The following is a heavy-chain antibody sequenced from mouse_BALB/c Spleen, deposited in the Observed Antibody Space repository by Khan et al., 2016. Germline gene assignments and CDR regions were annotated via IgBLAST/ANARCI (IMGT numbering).Heavy chain of an antibody. CDR2: INPGSSTI. CDR3: ARANYYAMDY. V-gene: IGHV4-2*02. Sequence: EGKSLEAGGGLVQPGGSLNLSCAASGFDFSRYWMSWARQAPGKGQEWIGEINPGSSTINYTPSLKDKFIISRDNAKNTLYLQMSKVRSEDTALYYCARANYYAMDYWGQGTSVTVSS. CDR1: GFDFSRYW. J-gene: IGHJ4*01. D-gene: IGHD4-1*01.